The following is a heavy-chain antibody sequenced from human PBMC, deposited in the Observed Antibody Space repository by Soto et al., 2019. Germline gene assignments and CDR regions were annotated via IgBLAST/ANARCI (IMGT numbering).Heavy chain of an antibody. V-gene: IGHV1-18*04. D-gene: IGHD3-9*01. CDR1: GYTFTTYG. CDR2: ISTYNGNT. CDR3: ASGRSPLDLDFLTGYPLPRDEY. J-gene: IGHJ4*02. Sequence: ASVKVSCKSSGYTFTTYGISWVRQAPGQGLEWMGWISTYNGNTRYAQKLQGRVTMTTDTSTRTAYMELRRLRSDDTAVYHCASGRSPLDLDFLTGYPLPRDEYRGQGTLVTVSS.